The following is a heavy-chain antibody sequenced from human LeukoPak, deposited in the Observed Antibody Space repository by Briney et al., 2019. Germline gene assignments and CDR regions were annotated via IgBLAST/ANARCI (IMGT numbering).Heavy chain of an antibody. Sequence: GESLKISCKGSGYSFTSYWIGWVRQMPGKGLEWMGIIYPGDSDTRYSPSFQGQVTISADKSISTAYLQWSSLKASDTAMYYCARHGPYSYDFWSGYYDYWGQGTLVTVSS. CDR1: GYSFTSYW. J-gene: IGHJ4*02. CDR2: IYPGDSDT. V-gene: IGHV5-51*01. D-gene: IGHD3-3*01. CDR3: ARHGPYSYDFWSGYYDY.